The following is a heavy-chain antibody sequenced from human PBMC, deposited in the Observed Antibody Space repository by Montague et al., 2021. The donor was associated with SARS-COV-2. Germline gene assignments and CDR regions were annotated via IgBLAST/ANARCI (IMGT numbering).Heavy chain of an antibody. Sequence: SLRLSCAASGFTFDEYAMHWVRQAPGKGLEWVSGISWNSNKIGYAESVKGRFTASRDNAKNAFYLQMNSLRAEDTALYFCARPFYGGVGTNFFYYYAMDVWGQGTTVTVSS. CDR3: ARPFYGGVGTNFFYYYAMDV. D-gene: IGHD4-23*01. V-gene: IGHV3-9*01. J-gene: IGHJ6*02. CDR1: GFTFDEYA. CDR2: ISWNSNKI.